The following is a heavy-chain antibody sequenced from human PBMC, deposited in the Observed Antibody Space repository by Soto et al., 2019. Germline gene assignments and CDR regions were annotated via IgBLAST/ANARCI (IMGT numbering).Heavy chain of an antibody. Sequence: GGCRGGSGGGSGLTLSSYAMNWVRHAPCKGLVWVSHINTDGSNTNYADSVKGRFTISRDNAKSTLFLQMNSLRDEDTAVYYCAREFCSGGNCYTYYFDPWGQGIPVTVSS. V-gene: IGHV3-74*01. CDR2: INTDGSNT. CDR3: AREFCSGGNCYTYYFDP. J-gene: IGHJ5*02. CDR1: GLTLSSYA. D-gene: IGHD2-15*01.